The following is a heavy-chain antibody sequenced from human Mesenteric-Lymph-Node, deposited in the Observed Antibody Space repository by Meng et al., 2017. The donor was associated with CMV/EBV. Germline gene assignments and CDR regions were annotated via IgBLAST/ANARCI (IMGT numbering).Heavy chain of an antibody. J-gene: IGHJ4*02. CDR1: GFAFSRYV. V-gene: IGHV3-23*01. CDR2: ITTSGGNT. D-gene: IGHD2-2*01. Sequence: GESLKISCAASGFAFSRYVMSWVRQTPGKGLEWVSGITTSGGNTYYAASVRGRFTISRDNSKHTLFLQMNSLRAEDTALYFCAKAPSTRCIGARCYPFDLWGQGTLVTVSS. CDR3: AKAPSTRCIGARCYPFDL.